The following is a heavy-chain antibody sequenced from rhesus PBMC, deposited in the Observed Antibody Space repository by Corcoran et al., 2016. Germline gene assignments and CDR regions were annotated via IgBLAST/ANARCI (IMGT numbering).Heavy chain of an antibody. Sequence: EVQLVQSGAEVKRPGESLKISCKTSGYSFASYWISWVRQMPGKGLEWVGAIVPGDSDTRYRTSFQGQVTISADRSITTAYLQWSSLKASDTATYYCAKGGIYYFDYWGQGVLVTVSS. CDR3: AKGGIYYFDY. V-gene: IGHV5-20*02. J-gene: IGHJ4*01. CDR1: GYSFASYW. CDR2: IVPGDSDT.